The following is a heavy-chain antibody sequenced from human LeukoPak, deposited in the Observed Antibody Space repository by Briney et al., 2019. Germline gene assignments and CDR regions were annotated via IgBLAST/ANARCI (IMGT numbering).Heavy chain of an antibody. D-gene: IGHD6-6*01. J-gene: IGHJ5*02. CDR3: ARNTSSSPWFDP. Sequence: SETLSLTCTVSGGSVSSPDSYWSWIRQPPGKGLEWIGNVYYIGTTTYNSSLETRVTISVDKSKNHFSLILTSVAAADTAIYFCARNTSSSPWFDPWGQGTLVTVSS. CDR2: VYYIGTT. V-gene: IGHV4-61*03. CDR1: GGSVSSPDSY.